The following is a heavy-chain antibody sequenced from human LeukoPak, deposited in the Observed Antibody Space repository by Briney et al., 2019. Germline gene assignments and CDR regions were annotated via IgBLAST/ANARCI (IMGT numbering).Heavy chain of an antibody. V-gene: IGHV3-7*01. Sequence: PGGSLRLSCAASGFTFSSYWMSWVRQAPGKGLEWVANIKQDGSEKYYVDSVKGRFTISRDNAKNSLYLQLNSLRAEDTAVYYCAKDHSDIAVVPAAMMDGYFDYWGQGTLVTVSS. CDR1: GFTFSSYW. CDR3: AKDHSDIAVVPAAMMDGYFDY. CDR2: IKQDGSEK. D-gene: IGHD2-2*01. J-gene: IGHJ4*02.